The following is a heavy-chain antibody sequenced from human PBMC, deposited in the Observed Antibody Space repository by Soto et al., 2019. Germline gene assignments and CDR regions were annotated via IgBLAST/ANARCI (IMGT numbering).Heavy chain of an antibody. CDR3: AAPRDEYASAVSWFTYGMDI. V-gene: IGHV3-23*01. CDR2: LDGAGAST. J-gene: IGHJ6*02. CDR1: GFTFSDFA. Sequence: GGSLRLSCLASGFTFSDFAMTWVRHVPGRGLEWAASLDGAGASTYYAESVRGRFSISRDNSQNTLFLQMERLTVDDTAIYYCAAPRDEYASAVSWFTYGMDIWGQGTTVTVSS. D-gene: IGHD3-10*01.